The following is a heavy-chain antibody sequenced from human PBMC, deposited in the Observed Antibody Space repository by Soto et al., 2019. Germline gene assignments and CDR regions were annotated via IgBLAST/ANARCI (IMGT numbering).Heavy chain of an antibody. V-gene: IGHV4-59*01. Sequence: SETLSLTCTVSGGSISSYYWSWIRQPPGKGLEWIGYIYYSGSTNYNPSLKSRVTISVDTSKNQFSLKLSSVTAADTAVYYCARAWVIAAADTNYYYGMDVWGQGTTVTVSS. J-gene: IGHJ6*02. CDR2: IYYSGST. CDR1: GGSISSYY. D-gene: IGHD6-13*01. CDR3: ARAWVIAAADTNYYYGMDV.